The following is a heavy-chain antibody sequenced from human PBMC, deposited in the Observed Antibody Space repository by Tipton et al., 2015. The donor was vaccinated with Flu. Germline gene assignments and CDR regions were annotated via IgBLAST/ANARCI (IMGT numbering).Heavy chain of an antibody. CDR3: ARQQWLAAFDY. Sequence: TLSLTCAVYGGSFSGYYWSWIRQPPGKGLEWIGEINHSRSTNYNPSLKSRVTISVDTSKNQFSLKLSSVTAADTAVYYCARQQWLAAFDYWGQETLVTVSS. J-gene: IGHJ4*02. CDR1: GGSFSGYY. V-gene: IGHV4-34*01. CDR2: INHSRST. D-gene: IGHD6-19*01.